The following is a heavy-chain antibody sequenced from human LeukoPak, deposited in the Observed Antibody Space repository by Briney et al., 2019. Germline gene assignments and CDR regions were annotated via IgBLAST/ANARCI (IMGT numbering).Heavy chain of an antibody. V-gene: IGHV1-18*01. CDR2: ISAYNGNT. CDR3: AREGTYCSSTSCSSYYYYYGMDV. Sequence: ASVKVSCTASGYTFTSYGISWVRQAPGQGLEWMGWISAYNGNTNYAQELQGRVTMTTDTSTSTAYMELRSLRSDDTAVYYCAREGTYCSSTSCSSYYYYYGMDVWGQGTTVTVSS. J-gene: IGHJ6*02. CDR1: GYTFTSYG. D-gene: IGHD2-2*01.